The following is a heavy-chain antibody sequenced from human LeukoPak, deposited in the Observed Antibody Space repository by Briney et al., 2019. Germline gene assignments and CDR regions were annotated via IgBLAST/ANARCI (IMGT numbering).Heavy chain of an antibody. Sequence: GRSLRLSCTASGFTFGDYAMSWVRQAPGKGLEWVGFIRSKAYGGTTEYAASVKGRFTISGDDSKSIAYLQMNSLKTEDTAVYYCTRGFWSGYSPYYFDYWGQGTLVTVSS. CDR1: GFTFGDYA. V-gene: IGHV3-49*04. J-gene: IGHJ4*02. CDR3: TRGFWSGYSPYYFDY. CDR2: IRSKAYGGTT. D-gene: IGHD3-3*01.